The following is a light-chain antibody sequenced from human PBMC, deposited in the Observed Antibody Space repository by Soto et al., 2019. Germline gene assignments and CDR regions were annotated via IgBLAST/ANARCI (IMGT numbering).Light chain of an antibody. CDR2: DVS. V-gene: IGLV2-14*01. CDR3: SSYTSSSTLVV. CDR1: SSDVGGYNY. J-gene: IGLJ2*01. Sequence: QSALTQPASVSGSPGQSITISCTGTSSDVGGYNYVSWYQQHPGKAPKLMIYDVSNRPSGVSNRFSGSKSGNTASLTISGXQXXXXXXXYCSSYTSSSTLVVFGGGTKLTVL.